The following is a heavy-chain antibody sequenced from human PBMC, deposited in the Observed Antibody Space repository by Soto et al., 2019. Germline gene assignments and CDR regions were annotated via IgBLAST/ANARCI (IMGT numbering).Heavy chain of an antibody. CDR3: ARAPSGSYPEFDY. CDR1: QFSFISYW. V-gene: IGHV3-74*01. CDR2: INHDGSKT. J-gene: IGHJ4*02. D-gene: IGHD1-26*01. Sequence: GGSLRVSCAASQFSFISYWMHWVRQVPGKGPAWVSRINHDGSKTEYADSVKGRFTISRDNSRNMLFLQMNSLRPDDTAVYYCARAPSGSYPEFDYWGQGTLVTVSS.